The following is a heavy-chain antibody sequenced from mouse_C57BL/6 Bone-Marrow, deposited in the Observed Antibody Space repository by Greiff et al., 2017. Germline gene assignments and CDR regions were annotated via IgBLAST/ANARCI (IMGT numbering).Heavy chain of an antibody. V-gene: IGHV14-2*01. Sequence: VHVKQSGAELVKPGASVKLSCTASGFNIKDYYMHWVKQRTEQGLEWIGRIDPEDGETKYAPKFQGKATITADTSSNTAYLQLSSLTSEDTAVYYCAPYGSSSAWFAYWGQGTLVTVSA. J-gene: IGHJ3*01. CDR3: APYGSSSAWFAY. D-gene: IGHD1-1*01. CDR2: IDPEDGET. CDR1: GFNIKDYY.